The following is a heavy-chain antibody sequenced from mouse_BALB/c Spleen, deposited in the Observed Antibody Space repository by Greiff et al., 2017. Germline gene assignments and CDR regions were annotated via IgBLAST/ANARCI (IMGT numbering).Heavy chain of an antibody. CDR1: GFNIKDTY. J-gene: IGHJ4*01. Sequence: VQLQQSGAELVKPGASVKLSCTASGFNIKDTYMHWVKQRPEQGLEWIGRIDPANGNTKYDPKFQGKATITADTSSNTAYLQLSSLTSEDTAVYYCASITTATNYYAMDYWGQGTSVTVSS. D-gene: IGHD1-2*01. CDR3: ASITTATNYYAMDY. V-gene: IGHV14-3*02. CDR2: IDPANGNT.